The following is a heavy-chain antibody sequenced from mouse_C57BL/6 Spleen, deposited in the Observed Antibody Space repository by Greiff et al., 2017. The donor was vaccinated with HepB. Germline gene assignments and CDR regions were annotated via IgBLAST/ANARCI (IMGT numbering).Heavy chain of an antibody. CDR1: GFTFSDYG. V-gene: IGHV5-17*01. D-gene: IGHD2-2*01. Sequence: VQLKESGGGLVKPGGSLKLSCAASGFTFSDYGMHWVRQAPEKGLEWVAYISSGSSTIYYADTVKGRFTISRDNAKNTLFLQMTSLRSEDTAMYYCARTEGYDSWYFDVWGTGTTVTVSS. CDR3: ARTEGYDSWYFDV. J-gene: IGHJ1*03. CDR2: ISSGSSTI.